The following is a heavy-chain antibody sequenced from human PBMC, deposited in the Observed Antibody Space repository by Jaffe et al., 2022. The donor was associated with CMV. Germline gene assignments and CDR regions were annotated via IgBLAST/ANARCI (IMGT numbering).Heavy chain of an antibody. CDR1: GFTFSSYS. D-gene: IGHD2-21*02. CDR2: ISSSSSYI. V-gene: IGHV3-21*01. CDR3: ARGKVTKAPYYYYYYMDV. J-gene: IGHJ6*03. Sequence: EVQLVESGGGLVKPGGSLRLSCAASGFTFSSYSMNWVRQAPGKGLEWVSSISSSSSYIYYADSVKGRFTISRDNAKNSLYLQMNSLRAEDTAVYYCARGKVTKAPYYYYYYMDVWGKGTTVTVSS.